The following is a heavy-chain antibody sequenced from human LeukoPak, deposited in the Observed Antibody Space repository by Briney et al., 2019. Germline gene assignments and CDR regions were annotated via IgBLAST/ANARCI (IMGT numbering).Heavy chain of an antibody. V-gene: IGHV3-30-3*01. CDR2: ISYDGSNK. CDR3: ARERRGSGSRDKYFQY. CDR1: RFTFSSYA. Sequence: GGSLRLSCAASRFTFSSYAMHWVRQAPGKGLEWVAIISYDGSNKYYADSVKGRFTISRDTSKNTLYLQVNSLRIEDTAVYYCARERRGSGSRDKYFQYWGQGTLVTVSS. J-gene: IGHJ1*01. D-gene: IGHD3-10*01.